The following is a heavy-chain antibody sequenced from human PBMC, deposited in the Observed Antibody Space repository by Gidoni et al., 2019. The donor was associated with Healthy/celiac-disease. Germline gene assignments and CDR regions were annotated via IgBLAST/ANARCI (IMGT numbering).Heavy chain of an antibody. CDR1: VGSISSGYYY. CDR2: IYYSGST. V-gene: IGHV4-30-4*01. Sequence: QVQLQESGPGLVKPSQTLSLTCTVSVGSISSGYYYWSWIRQPPGKGLEWIGYIYYSGSTYYNPSLKSRVTISVDTSKNQFSLKLSSVTAADTAVYYCARDHRGLRNYYYGMDVWGQGTTVTVSS. CDR3: ARDHRGLRNYYYGMDV. D-gene: IGHD5-12*01. J-gene: IGHJ6*02.